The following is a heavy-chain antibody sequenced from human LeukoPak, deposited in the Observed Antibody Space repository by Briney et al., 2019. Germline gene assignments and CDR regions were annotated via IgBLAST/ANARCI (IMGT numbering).Heavy chain of an antibody. J-gene: IGHJ4*02. D-gene: IGHD3-22*01. CDR3: AKSNYDSSGFGYFDF. Sequence: PSETLSLTCTVSGGSVSSGGYYWSWIRQRPRRGLEWIGYISYSGSTYYNPSLKSRATISQDTSKNQFSLKLNSVTAADAAVYYCAKSNYDSSGFGYFDFWRQGTLVTVSS. V-gene: IGHV4-31*03. CDR2: ISYSGST. CDR1: GGSVSSGGYY.